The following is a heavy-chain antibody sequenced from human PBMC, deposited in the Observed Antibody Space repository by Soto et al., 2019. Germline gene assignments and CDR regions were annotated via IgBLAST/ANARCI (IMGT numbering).Heavy chain of an antibody. CDR3: ARERYCSGGSCYSVFDY. CDR1: GGSISSGGYY. J-gene: IGHJ4*02. D-gene: IGHD2-15*01. Sequence: QVQLQESGPGLVKPSQTLSLTCTVSGGSISSGGYYWSWIRQHPGKGLEGMGYIYYSGSTYYNPSLKSRVTISVDTSKNQFSLKLSSVTAADTAVYYCARERYCSGGSCYSVFDYWGQGTLVTVSS. V-gene: IGHV4-31*03. CDR2: IYYSGST.